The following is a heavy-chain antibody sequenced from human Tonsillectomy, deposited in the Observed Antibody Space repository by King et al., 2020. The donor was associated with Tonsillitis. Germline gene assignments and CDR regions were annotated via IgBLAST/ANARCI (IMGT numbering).Heavy chain of an antibody. V-gene: IGHV3-11*05. D-gene: IGHD3-16*01. J-gene: IGHJ3*02. Sequence: VQLVESGGGLVKPGGSLRLSCAASGFIFSDYYMSWIRQATGQGLEWVSYISSRTSYTNYADSVKRRFTISRDNAKNSLYLQMNSLRAADTAVYYCARCLGVRATRGDDAFDISGRGTVVTVCS. CDR2: ISSRTSYT. CDR3: ARCLGVRATRGDDAFDI. CDR1: GFIFSDYY.